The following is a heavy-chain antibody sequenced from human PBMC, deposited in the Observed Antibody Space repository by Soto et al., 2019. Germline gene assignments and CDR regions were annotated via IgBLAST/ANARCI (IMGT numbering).Heavy chain of an antibody. D-gene: IGHD6-19*01. CDR2: IDHSGST. V-gene: IGHV4-30-2*01. CDR1: GGSINSRRYS. CDR3: ARVLLLDLIRPGSLKDPGIAVAGSTGWFDS. Sequence: PSETLSLTCAVSGGSINSRRYSWSWVRQPPGKGLEWIGYIDHSGSTYYSPSLKSRVTISGDRSKNQFSLKLSSVTAADTAVYYCARVLLLDLIRPGSLKDPGIAVAGSTGWFDSWGQGTLVTVSS. J-gene: IGHJ5*01.